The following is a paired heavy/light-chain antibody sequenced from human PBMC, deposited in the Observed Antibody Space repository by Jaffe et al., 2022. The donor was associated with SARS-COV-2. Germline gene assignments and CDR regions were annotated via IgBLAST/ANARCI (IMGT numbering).Light chain of an antibody. V-gene: IGKV3-20*01. Sequence: EIVLAQSPGTLSLSPGERATLSCRASQSVSSDYLAWYQQKPGQSPKLLIYGASTRATGIPDRFSGTGSGTDFTLTISRLEPEDFAVYYCQQYTRSPFTFGPGTNVDIK. J-gene: IGKJ3*01. CDR3: QQYTRSPFT. CDR2: GAS. CDR1: QSVSSDY.
Heavy chain of an antibody. D-gene: IGHD7-27*01. Sequence: QLQLQESGPGLVKPSETLSLTCTVSGVSFGTSDYYWGWFRQPPGKGLEWIANIYYSGSTYYNSSLKSRVTISIDTSRNQFSLRLTSLTAADTAVYFCARRLGTGYWYFDLWGRGTLVTVSS. V-gene: IGHV4-39*01. CDR3: ARRLGTGYWYFDL. CDR2: IYYSGST. J-gene: IGHJ2*01. CDR1: GVSFGTSDYY.